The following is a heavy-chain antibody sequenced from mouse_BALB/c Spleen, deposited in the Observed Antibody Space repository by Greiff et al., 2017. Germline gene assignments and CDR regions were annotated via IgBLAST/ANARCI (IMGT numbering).Heavy chain of an antibody. Sequence: EVQLQESGGGLVQPGGSLKLSCAASGFTFSSYGMSWVRQTPDKRLELVATINSNGGSTYYPDSVKGRFTISRDNAKNTLYLQMSSLKSEDTAMYYCARDYYGSSYDWYFDVWGAGTTVTVSS. V-gene: IGHV5-6-3*01. CDR3: ARDYYGSSYDWYFDV. CDR2: INSNGGST. CDR1: GFTFSSYG. J-gene: IGHJ1*01. D-gene: IGHD1-1*01.